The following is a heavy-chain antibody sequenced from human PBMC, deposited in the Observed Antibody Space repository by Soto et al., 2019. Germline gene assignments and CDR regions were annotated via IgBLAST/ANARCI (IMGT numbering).Heavy chain of an antibody. CDR3: AKDYGSSRYFFDY. D-gene: IGHD6-19*01. CDR2: MDVNSANT. V-gene: IGHV3-23*01. Sequence: PGGSLRLSCAASGFTFINYAMTWVRQAPGEALEYVTTMDVNSANTHYEDSVKGRFSISRDNAKNTLYIQRSSLRADDTAVYYCAKDYGSSRYFFDYWGQGALVTVSS. CDR1: GFTFINYA. J-gene: IGHJ4*02.